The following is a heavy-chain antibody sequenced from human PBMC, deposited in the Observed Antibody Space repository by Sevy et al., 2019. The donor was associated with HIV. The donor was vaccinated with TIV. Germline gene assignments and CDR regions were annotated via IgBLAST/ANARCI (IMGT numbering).Heavy chain of an antibody. J-gene: IGHJ4*02. Sequence: ASVKVSCKVSGYTLTELSMHWVRQAPGKGLEWMGGFDPEDGETIYAQKFQGRVTMTDDTSTDTAYMELSSLRSEDTAVYYCATASRLRFLEWSNQGPKSFDYWGQGTLVTVSS. D-gene: IGHD3-3*01. CDR1: GYTLTELS. V-gene: IGHV1-24*01. CDR2: FDPEDGET. CDR3: ATASRLRFLEWSNQGPKSFDY.